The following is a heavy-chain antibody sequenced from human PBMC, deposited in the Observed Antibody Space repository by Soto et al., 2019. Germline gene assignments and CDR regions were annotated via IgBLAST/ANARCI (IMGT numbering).Heavy chain of an antibody. CDR3: ARGGTSRSAEYYQH. CDR1: GYTFTNYG. D-gene: IGHD2-2*01. Sequence: QVQLVQSGAEVKKPGASMKVSCKTSGYTFTNYGISWVRQAPGQGPEWMGWISGYNGDTKHAQTLQGRVTMTTDTSTSTAYMELRSLRSDDTAVYYCARGGTSRSAEYYQHWGQGTLVIVSS. V-gene: IGHV1-18*01. CDR2: ISGYNGDT. J-gene: IGHJ1*01.